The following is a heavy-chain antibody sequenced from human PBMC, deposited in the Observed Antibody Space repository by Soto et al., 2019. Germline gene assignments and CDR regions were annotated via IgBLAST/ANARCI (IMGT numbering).Heavy chain of an antibody. V-gene: IGHV1-18*01. CDR3: ARASRPYWDCDY. D-gene: IGHD1-7*01. CDR1: GYTFTSYG. J-gene: IGHJ4*02. Sequence: ASVKVSCKASGYTFTSYGISWVRQAPGQGLEWMGWISGFNRDTKYAQKFQGRVTMTKDTSTSTAYMELRSLRSDDTAVYYCARASRPYWDCDYWGQGTLVTISS. CDR2: ISGFNRDT.